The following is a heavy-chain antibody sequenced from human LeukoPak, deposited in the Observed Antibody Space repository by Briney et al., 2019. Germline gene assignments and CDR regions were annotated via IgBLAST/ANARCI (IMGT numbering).Heavy chain of an antibody. D-gene: IGHD6-19*01. CDR3: ARDRYSSGWYDY. Sequence: PGGSLRLSCAASGFTFSCYSMNWVRQAPGKGLEWVSSISSSSSYIYYADSVKGRFTISRDNAKNSLYLQMNSLRAEDTAVYYCARDRYSSGWYDYWGQGTLVTVSS. V-gene: IGHV3-21*01. J-gene: IGHJ4*02. CDR2: ISSSSSYI. CDR1: GFTFSCYS.